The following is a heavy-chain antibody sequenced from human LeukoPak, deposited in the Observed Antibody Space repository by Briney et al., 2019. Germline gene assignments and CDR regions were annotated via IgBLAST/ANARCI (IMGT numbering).Heavy chain of an antibody. CDR2: ISSSGSTI. D-gene: IGHD3-9*01. CDR3: ARSVQRFDILTGYYTRYGMDV. V-gene: IGHV3-11*01. J-gene: IGHJ6*02. CDR1: GFTFSDYY. Sequence: PGGSLRLSCAASGFTFSDYYMGWIRQAPGKGLEWVSYISSSGSTIYYADSVKGRFTISRDNAKNSLYLQMNSLRAEDTAVYYCARSVQRFDILTGYYTRYGMDVWGQGTTVTVSS.